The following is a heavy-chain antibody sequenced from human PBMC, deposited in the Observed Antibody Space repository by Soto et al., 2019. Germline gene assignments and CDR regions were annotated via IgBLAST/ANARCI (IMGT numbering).Heavy chain of an antibody. J-gene: IGHJ6*02. CDR3: ARSTYYDILTGSYYYYAMDV. D-gene: IGHD3-9*01. V-gene: IGHV3-53*01. CDR2: IYSEGTP. CDR1: GFTVGSNY. Sequence: GGSLRLSCAASGFTVGSNYMSWVRQAPGKGLEWVSVIYSEGTPYYADSVKGRFTISRENSNNTLYLHMNNLRAEDTAVYYCARSTYYDILTGSYYYYAMDVWGQGTTVT.